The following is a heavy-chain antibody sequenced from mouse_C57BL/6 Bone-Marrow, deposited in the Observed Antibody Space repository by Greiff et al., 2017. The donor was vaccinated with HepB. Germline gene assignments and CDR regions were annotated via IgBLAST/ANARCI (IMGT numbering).Heavy chain of an antibody. D-gene: IGHD1-1*01. J-gene: IGHJ3*01. CDR3: ARGDYYGSSYWFAY. CDR1: GYTFTSYW. CDR2: IHPNSGST. Sequence: QVQLQQSGAELVKPGASVKLSCKASGYTFTSYWMHWVKQRPGQGLEWIGMIHPNSGSTNYNEKFKSKATLTVDKSSSTAYMQLSSLTSEDSAVYYCARGDYYGSSYWFAYWGQGTLVTVSA. V-gene: IGHV1-64*01.